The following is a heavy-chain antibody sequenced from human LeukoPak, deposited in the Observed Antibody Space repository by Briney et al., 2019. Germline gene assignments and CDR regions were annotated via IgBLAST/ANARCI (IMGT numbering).Heavy chain of an antibody. CDR2: IIPIFGTA. J-gene: IGHJ4*02. CDR1: GGTFSSYA. D-gene: IGHD3-9*01. CDR3: ALIPRYYDILTGYYKF. V-gene: IGHV1-69*13. Sequence: SVKVSCKASGGTFSSYAISWVRQAPGQGLEWMGGIIPIFGTANYAQKFQGRVTITADESTSTAYMELSSLRSEDTAVYYCALIPRYYDILTGYYKFWGQGTLVTVSS.